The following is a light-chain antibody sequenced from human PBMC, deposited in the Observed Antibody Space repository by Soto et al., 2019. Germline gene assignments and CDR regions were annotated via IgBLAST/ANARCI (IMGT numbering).Light chain of an antibody. V-gene: IGKV3-20*01. Sequence: EIVLTQSPGTLSLSPGERVTLSCRASQSVRSSYLAWYQQKPGQAPSLLIYGASNRATGIADRFSGSGSGTGFPLTIGGLELEVFAVCSLQQYGRPPILGGGTKVEIK. CDR1: QSVRSSY. CDR3: QQYGRPPI. CDR2: GAS. J-gene: IGKJ4*01.